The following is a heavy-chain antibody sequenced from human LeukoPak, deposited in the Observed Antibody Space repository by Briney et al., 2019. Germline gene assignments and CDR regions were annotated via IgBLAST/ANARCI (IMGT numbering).Heavy chain of an antibody. V-gene: IGHV3-7*01. CDR3: ARLAAAGFFDY. Sequence: PGGSLRLSCAASGFTFSSYWMSWVRQAPGKGLEWVANIKQDGSEKYYVDSVKGRFTISRDNAKNSLYLQMNGLRAEDTAVYYCARLAAAGFFDYWGQGTLVTVSS. CDR2: IKQDGSEK. J-gene: IGHJ4*02. CDR1: GFTFSSYW. D-gene: IGHD6-13*01.